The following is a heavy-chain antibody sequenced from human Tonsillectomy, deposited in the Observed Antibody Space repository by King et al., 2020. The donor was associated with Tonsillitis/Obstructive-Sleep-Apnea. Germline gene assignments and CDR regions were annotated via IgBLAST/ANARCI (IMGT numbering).Heavy chain of an antibody. Sequence: VQLVESGGGVVQPGRSLRLSCAASGFTFSSYAMHWVRQAPGKGLEWVAVISYDGSNKYYADSVKGRFTISRDNSKNTLYLQMNSLRAEDTAVYYCARGIGETLTIPLVYWGQGTLVTVSS. D-gene: IGHD2-2*02. CDR3: ARGIGETLTIPLVY. CDR1: GFTFSSYA. V-gene: IGHV3-30*01. J-gene: IGHJ4*02. CDR2: ISYDGSNK.